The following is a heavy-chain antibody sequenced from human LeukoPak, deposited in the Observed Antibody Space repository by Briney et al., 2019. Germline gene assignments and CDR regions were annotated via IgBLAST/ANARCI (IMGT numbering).Heavy chain of an antibody. CDR2: IYYSGST. Sequence: SETLSLTCTVSGGSISSYYWSWIRQPPGKGLEWIGYIYYSGSTNDNPSLKSRVTISVDTSKNQFSLKLSSVTAADTAVYYCARDMYGSGSWGQGTLVTVSS. CDR3: ARDMYGSGS. V-gene: IGHV4-59*01. D-gene: IGHD3-10*01. CDR1: GGSISSYY. J-gene: IGHJ4*02.